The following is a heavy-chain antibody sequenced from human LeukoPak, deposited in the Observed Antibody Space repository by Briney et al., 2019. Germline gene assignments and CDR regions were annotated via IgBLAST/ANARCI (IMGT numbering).Heavy chain of an antibody. J-gene: IGHJ4*02. V-gene: IGHV1-18*01. CDR1: GYTFTSYG. D-gene: IGHD3-22*01. Sequence: ASVKVSCKASGYTFTSYGISWVRQAPGQGLEWMGWISAYNGNTNYAQKLQGRVTMTTDTSTSTAYMELRSLRSDDTAVYYCARGMVPPPTMIVVVINSLVFDYWGQGTLVTVSS. CDR3: ARGMVPPPTMIVVVINSLVFDY. CDR2: ISAYNGNT.